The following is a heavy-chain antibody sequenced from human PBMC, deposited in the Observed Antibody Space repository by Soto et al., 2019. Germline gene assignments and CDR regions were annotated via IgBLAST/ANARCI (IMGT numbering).Heavy chain of an antibody. CDR3: AKVSCSSTSCPLDF. J-gene: IGHJ4*02. CDR2: ISVSGDIT. V-gene: IGHV3-23*01. Sequence: SLRLSCAASGFNFGSYAMTWVRQAPGKGLEWVSDISVSGDITYYVESVKGRFTISRDNSKNTLYLQMNSLRAEDTALYYCAKVSCSSTSCPLDFWGQGTLVTVSS. D-gene: IGHD2-2*01. CDR1: GFNFGSYA.